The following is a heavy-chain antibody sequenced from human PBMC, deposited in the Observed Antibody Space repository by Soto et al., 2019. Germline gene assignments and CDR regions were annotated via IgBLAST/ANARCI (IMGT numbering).Heavy chain of an antibody. J-gene: IGHJ6*02. CDR1: GGTPSNSA. D-gene: IGHD3-22*01. Sequence: QVHLLLPSGAEVKKPGSSVKVSCKASGGTPSNSAISWVRQAPGQGLEWMGGIIPVFGLVKYAQNFQGRVKITADEYTNTAYMELSSLRPEDTAVYYCGGGRIVVVGSRAYYGMDVLGQGITVTVSS. CDR2: IIPVFGLV. CDR3: GGGRIVVVGSRAYYGMDV. V-gene: IGHV1-69*01.